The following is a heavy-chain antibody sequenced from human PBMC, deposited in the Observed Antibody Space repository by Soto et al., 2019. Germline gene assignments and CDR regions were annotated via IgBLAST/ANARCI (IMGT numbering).Heavy chain of an antibody. V-gene: IGHV4-39*01. J-gene: IGHJ5*01. Sequence: QLQLQEPGPGLVKPSETLSLTCTVSGVSVSSSDYYWAWIRQPPGKGLEWIGSVFYSGRTYHNPSLENRVPLSVDTSKNQFSLKLNSVTAADTAVYYCAPHHPPRYDVSGYFDSWGQGTLVTVSS. CDR2: VFYSGRT. D-gene: IGHD3-22*01. CDR3: APHHPPRYDVSGYFDS. CDR1: GVSVSSSDYY.